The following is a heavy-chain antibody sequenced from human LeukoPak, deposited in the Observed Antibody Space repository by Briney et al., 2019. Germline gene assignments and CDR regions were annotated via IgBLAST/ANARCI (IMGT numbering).Heavy chain of an antibody. J-gene: IGHJ4*02. CDR3: AKDQEMIVVVSHDY. Sequence: PGGSLRLSCAASGFTFGSYVMSWVRQAPGKGLEWVSAISGSGGSTYYADSVKGRFTISRDNSKNTLYLQMNSLRAEDTAVYYCAKDQEMIVVVSHDYWGQGTLVTVSS. CDR2: ISGSGGST. D-gene: IGHD3-22*01. V-gene: IGHV3-23*01. CDR1: GFTFGSYV.